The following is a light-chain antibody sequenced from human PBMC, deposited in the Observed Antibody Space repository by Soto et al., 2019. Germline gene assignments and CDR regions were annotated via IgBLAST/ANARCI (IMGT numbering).Light chain of an antibody. J-gene: IGKJ5*01. CDR1: QSVSYY. CDR3: QQRNVWPPIT. CDR2: DAS. Sequence: EIVLTQSPGTLSLSPGERVTLSCRASQSVSYYLAWYQQKPGQAPRLLIYDASSRATGVPDRFGGSRSGTEFTLTINSLEPEDFAVYYCQQRNVWPPITFGQGTRLEIK. V-gene: IGKV3-11*01.